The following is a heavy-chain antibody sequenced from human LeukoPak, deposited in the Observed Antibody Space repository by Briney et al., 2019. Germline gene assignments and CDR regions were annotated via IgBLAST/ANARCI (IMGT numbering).Heavy chain of an antibody. V-gene: IGHV3-53*01. CDR1: GLSVSSNF. J-gene: IGHJ4*02. CDR3: ASWPVGWYGEDS. Sequence: GGSLRLSCAATGLSVSSNFMSWVRQAPGKGLEWVSVIYGGGSTYYADSVEGRFTISRDTPKNTLYLQMNSLRVEDTAVYYCASWPVGWYGEDSWGQGTLVTVSS. D-gene: IGHD6-19*01. CDR2: IYGGGST.